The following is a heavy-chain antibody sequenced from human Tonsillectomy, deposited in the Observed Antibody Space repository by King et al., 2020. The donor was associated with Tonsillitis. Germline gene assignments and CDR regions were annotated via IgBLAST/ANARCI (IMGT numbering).Heavy chain of an antibody. CDR1: GGIFKSYA. Sequence: QLVKSGAEVKKPGSSVKVSCRISGGIFKSYAITWVRQAPGQGPEWMGGILPIFGTLDYAQKFQDRLTITADESTSTSYMELTNLTFEDTAVYYCARAPRGGNYNRGLGESWGQGTLLTVSS. J-gene: IGHJ4*02. D-gene: IGHD3-16*01. CDR3: ARAPRGGNYNRGLGES. CDR2: ILPIFGTL. V-gene: IGHV1-69*01.